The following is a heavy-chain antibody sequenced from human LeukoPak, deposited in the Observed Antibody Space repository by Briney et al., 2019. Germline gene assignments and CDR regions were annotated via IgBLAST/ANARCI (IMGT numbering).Heavy chain of an antibody. CDR3: ARDPASGSPEFDY. Sequence: GGSLRLSCAASGFTFSRYSMNWVRQAPGKGLEWVSSISSSSSYIYYADSVKGRFTISRDNAKNSLYLQMNSLRAEDTAVYYCARDPASGSPEFDYWGQGTLVTVSS. D-gene: IGHD5-12*01. J-gene: IGHJ4*02. V-gene: IGHV3-21*01. CDR1: GFTFSRYS. CDR2: ISSSSSYI.